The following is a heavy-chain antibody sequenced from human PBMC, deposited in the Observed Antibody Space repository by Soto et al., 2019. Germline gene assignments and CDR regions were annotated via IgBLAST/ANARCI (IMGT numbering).Heavy chain of an antibody. D-gene: IGHD3-3*01. CDR1: GFTFSSYW. J-gene: IGHJ6*02. CDR2: IKQDGSEK. CDR3: ARDKYYDFWIGYRAPYYYGMDV. V-gene: IGHV3-7*05. Sequence: GGSLRLSCAASGFTFSSYWMSWVRQAPGKGLEWVANIKQDGSEKYYVDSVKGRFTISRDNAKNSLYLQMNSLRAEDTAVYYCARDKYYDFWIGYRAPYYYGMDVWGQGTMVTVSS.